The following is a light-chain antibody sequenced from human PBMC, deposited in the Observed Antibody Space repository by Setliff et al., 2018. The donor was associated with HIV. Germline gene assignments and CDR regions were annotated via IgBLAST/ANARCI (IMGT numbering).Light chain of an antibody. J-gene: IGLJ1*01. V-gene: IGLV2-14*03. CDR3: ASHRDTNTLEV. CDR2: SVT. CDR1: NSDIGSHDY. Sequence: QSVLTQPASVSGSPGQSITISCSGTNSDIGSHDYVSWYQQHPGKAPILIIFSVTYGPSRVSDRFSGSKSGNPASLTISGLQPEDEADYYCASHRDTNTLEVFGTGTKVTVL.